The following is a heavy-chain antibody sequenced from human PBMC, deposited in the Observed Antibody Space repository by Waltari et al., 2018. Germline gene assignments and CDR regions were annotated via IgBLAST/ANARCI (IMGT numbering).Heavy chain of an antibody. Sequence: EVQLVESGGGLVQPGGSLRLSCEASGFTFSSYWMHWVRQAPGKGLVGVPRISSNENTTTYADSVKGRFTISRDNAKNTLYLQMNSLRAEDTAVYYCARVEYSYGPYCFDSWGQGTPVTVSS. D-gene: IGHD5-18*01. CDR2: ISSNENTT. V-gene: IGHV3-74*01. CDR1: GFTFSSYW. J-gene: IGHJ4*02. CDR3: ARVEYSYGPYCFDS.